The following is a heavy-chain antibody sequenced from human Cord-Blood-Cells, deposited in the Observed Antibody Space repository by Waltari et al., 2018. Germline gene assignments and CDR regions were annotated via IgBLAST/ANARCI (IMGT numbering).Heavy chain of an antibody. V-gene: IGHV3-33*01. CDR2: IWYDGSNK. D-gene: IGHD6-6*01. J-gene: IGHJ3*02. CDR3: ARAMYSRYSSSSYAFDI. CDR1: GFTFSSYG. Sequence: QVQLVESGGGVVQPGRSLRLSCAASGFTFSSYGMHLVRQAPGKGLEWVAVIWYDGSNKYYADSVKGRFTISRDNSKNTLYLQMNSLRAEDTAVYYCARAMYSRYSSSSYAFDIWGQGTMVTVSS.